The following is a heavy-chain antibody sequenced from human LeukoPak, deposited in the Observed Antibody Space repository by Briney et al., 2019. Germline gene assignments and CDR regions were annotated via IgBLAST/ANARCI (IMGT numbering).Heavy chain of an antibody. CDR3: TRGDYGDYAGEEYFDY. CDR1: GGSISSGSYY. J-gene: IGHJ4*02. V-gene: IGHV4-61*02. D-gene: IGHD4-17*01. Sequence: PSETLSLTCTVSGGSISSGSYYWSWIRQPAGKGLEWIGRIYNSGSANYNPSLKSRVTISVDTSKNQFSLKLSSVTAADTAMYYCTRGDYGDYAGEEYFDYWGQGTLVTVSS. CDR2: IYNSGSA.